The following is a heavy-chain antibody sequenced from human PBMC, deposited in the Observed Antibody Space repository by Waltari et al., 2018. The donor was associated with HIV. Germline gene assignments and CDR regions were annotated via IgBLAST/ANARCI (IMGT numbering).Heavy chain of an antibody. V-gene: IGHV3-30*02. CDR2: VRYDGSNK. CDR3: ARDPSPPILYDILTGYYFDY. Sequence: SLRLSCAASGFTFTTYAMHWVRQAPGKGLEWVAFVRYDGSNKYYADSVKGRFTISRDNSKNTLYLQMNSLRADDTAVYYCARDPSPPILYDILTGYYFDYWGQGTLVTVSS. D-gene: IGHD3-9*01. CDR1: GFTFTTYA. J-gene: IGHJ4*02.